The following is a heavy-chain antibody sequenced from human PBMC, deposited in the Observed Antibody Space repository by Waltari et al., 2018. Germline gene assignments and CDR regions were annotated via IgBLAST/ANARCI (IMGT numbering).Heavy chain of an antibody. CDR3: ARDQWFAFDI. CDR1: GFTLSSYW. V-gene: IGHV3-7*01. Sequence: EVQLVESGGGLVQPGGSLRLSCAASGFTLSSYWMSWVRQAPGKGLEWVANIKKDGSEEYYVDSWRGRFTISRDNAKNSLYLQMNSLRPEDTAVYYCARDQWFAFDIWGQGTMVTVSS. CDR2: IKKDGSEE. D-gene: IGHD3-22*01. J-gene: IGHJ3*02.